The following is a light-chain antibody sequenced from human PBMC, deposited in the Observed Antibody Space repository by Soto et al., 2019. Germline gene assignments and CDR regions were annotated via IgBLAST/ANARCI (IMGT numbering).Light chain of an antibody. CDR3: QQYTTSPFS. J-gene: IGKJ3*01. CDR1: RRVRNN. V-gene: IGKV3D-15*02. Sequence: IVMTQSPATQSVSPGERATLSCMSHRRVRNNLAGYQQKPVLAPRVLSYDASTRATGIPARFTGSQSGTEFTLTISCVLAEDFAVYSCQQYTTSPFSFGPGHKVDIK. CDR2: DAS.